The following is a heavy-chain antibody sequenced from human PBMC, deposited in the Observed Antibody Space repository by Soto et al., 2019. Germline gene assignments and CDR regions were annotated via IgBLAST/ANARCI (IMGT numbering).Heavy chain of an antibody. CDR1: GGSISSGGYY. Sequence: QVQLQESGPGLVKPSQTLSLTCTVSGGSISSGGYYWSWIRQHPGKGLEWIGYIYYSGSTYYNPSLKSRVTISVDTSKNQFSLKLSSVTAADTAVYYCAINRAYYYDSRFYAFDIWGQGTMVTVSS. CDR2: IYYSGST. CDR3: AINRAYYYDSRFYAFDI. D-gene: IGHD3-22*01. V-gene: IGHV4-31*03. J-gene: IGHJ3*02.